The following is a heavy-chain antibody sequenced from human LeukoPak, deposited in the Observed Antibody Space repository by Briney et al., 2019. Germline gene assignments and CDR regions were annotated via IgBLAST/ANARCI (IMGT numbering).Heavy chain of an antibody. D-gene: IGHD6-13*01. CDR3: ARGPYSSSWF. V-gene: IGHV3-7*01. CDR2: IKQDGSEK. CDR1: GFTFSSYW. J-gene: IGHJ4*02. Sequence: GGSLRLSCAASGFTFSSYWMSWVRQAPGKGLEWVANIKQDGSEKYYVDSVRGRFTISRDNAKNSLYLQMNSPRAEDTAAYYCARGPYSSSWFWGQGTLVTVSS.